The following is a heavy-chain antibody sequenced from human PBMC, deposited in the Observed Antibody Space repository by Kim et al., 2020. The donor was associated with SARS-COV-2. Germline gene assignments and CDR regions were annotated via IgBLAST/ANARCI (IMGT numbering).Heavy chain of an antibody. Sequence: ASVKVSCKASGATFTAYYIHWVRQAPGQGLEWMGWVNPNSGGTSYAQKFRDRVTMTRDTSITTAYMDLGGLTSDDTAVYYCVRGAGAGRLDPWGQGTLVIVSS. CDR2: VNPNSGGT. V-gene: IGHV1-2*02. D-gene: IGHD3-10*01. CDR1: GATFTAYY. J-gene: IGHJ5*02. CDR3: VRGAGAGRLDP.